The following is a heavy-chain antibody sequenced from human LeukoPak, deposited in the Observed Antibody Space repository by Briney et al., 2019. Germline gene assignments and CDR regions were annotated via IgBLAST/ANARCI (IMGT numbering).Heavy chain of an antibody. D-gene: IGHD3-10*01. CDR2: ISGSGGST. Sequence: PGGSLRLSCAASGFTFSSYAMSWVRQAPGKGLEWVSAISGSGGSTYYADSVKGRFTISRDNSKNTLYLQMNSLRAEDTAVYYCAKGPYNNSPNHLLPYYYYYGMDVWGQGTTVTVSS. CDR3: AKGPYNNSPNHLLPYYYYYGMDV. V-gene: IGHV3-23*01. J-gene: IGHJ6*02. CDR1: GFTFSSYA.